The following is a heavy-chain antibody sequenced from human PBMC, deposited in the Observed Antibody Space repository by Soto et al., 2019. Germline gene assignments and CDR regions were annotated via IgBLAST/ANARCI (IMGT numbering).Heavy chain of an antibody. V-gene: IGHV2-5*01. Sequence: QITLKESGPTLVKPTQTLTLTCTFSGFSLSTSGVGVGWIRQPPGKALEWLALIYWNDDKRYSPSLKSRLTITKDTSKNQVVLTMTNMDPVDTATYYCAHSGYDFWSGYYFDYWGQGTLVTVSS. CDR2: IYWNDDK. J-gene: IGHJ4*02. CDR3: AHSGYDFWSGYYFDY. D-gene: IGHD3-3*01. CDR1: GFSLSTSGVG.